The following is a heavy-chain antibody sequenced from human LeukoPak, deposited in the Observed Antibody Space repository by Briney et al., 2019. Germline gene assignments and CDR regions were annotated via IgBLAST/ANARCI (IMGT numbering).Heavy chain of an antibody. Sequence: GGSLRLSCAVSGFTFSSYWMSWVRQAPGKGLEWVANIKQDGTEIYYVDSVRGRFTISRDNAKNSLYLQMNSLRAEDTAGYYCARDSGTWSWSGGYFDYWGQGTLVTVSS. CDR2: IKQDGTEI. CDR1: GFTFSSYW. V-gene: IGHV3-7*01. J-gene: IGHJ4*02. CDR3: ARDSGTWSWSGGYFDY. D-gene: IGHD3-10*01.